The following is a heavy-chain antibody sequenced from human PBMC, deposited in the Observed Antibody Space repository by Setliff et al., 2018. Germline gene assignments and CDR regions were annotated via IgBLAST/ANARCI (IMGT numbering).Heavy chain of an antibody. V-gene: IGHV4-59*05. CDR1: GGSISGDS. D-gene: IGHD2-15*01. Sequence: PSETLSLTCTVSGGSISGDSWSWIRQPPGSGLEWIGSISYSGTPYYNASVESRVTISIDTSRNQFSLELRSVTVADTATYYCVRPGGTTVVARHFDYWGSGILVTVSS. CDR2: ISYSGTP. CDR3: VRPGGTTVVARHFDY. J-gene: IGHJ4*01.